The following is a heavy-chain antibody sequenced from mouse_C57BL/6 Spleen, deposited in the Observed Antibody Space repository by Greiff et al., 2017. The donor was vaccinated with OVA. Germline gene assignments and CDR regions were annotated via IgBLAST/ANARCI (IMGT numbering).Heavy chain of an antibody. CDR1: GFTFSSYA. V-gene: IGHV5-9-1*02. D-gene: IGHD1-1*01. CDR3: TRDSRDATDY. J-gene: IGHJ4*01. Sequence: ESGEGLVKPGGSLKLSCAASGFTFSSYAMSWVRQTPEQRLEWVAYISSGGDYIYYADTVKGRFTISRDNARNTLYLQMSSLKSEDTAMYYCTRDSRDATDYWGQGTSVTVSA. CDR2: ISSGGDYI.